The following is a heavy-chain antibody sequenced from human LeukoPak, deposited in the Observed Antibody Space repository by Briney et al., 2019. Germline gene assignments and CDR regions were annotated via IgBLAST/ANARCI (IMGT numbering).Heavy chain of an antibody. V-gene: IGHV3-48*04. CDR2: ISSSGSTI. CDR3: AELGITMIGGV. D-gene: IGHD3-10*02. J-gene: IGHJ6*04. CDR1: RFTFSNYW. Sequence: GGSLRLSCAASRFTFSNYWMSWVRQAPGKGLEWVSYISSSGSTIYYADSVKGRFTISRDNAKNSLYLQMNSLRAEDTAVYYCAELGITMIGGVWGKGTTVTISS.